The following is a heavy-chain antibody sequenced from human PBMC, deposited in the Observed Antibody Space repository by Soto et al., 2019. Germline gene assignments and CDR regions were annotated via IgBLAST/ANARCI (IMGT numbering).Heavy chain of an antibody. D-gene: IGHD6-13*01. J-gene: IGHJ5*02. CDR2: IYYSGST. CDR1: GGSISSGGYY. Sequence: QVQLQESGPGLVKPSQTLSLTCTVSGGSISSGGYYWSWIRQHPGKGLEWIGYIYYSGSTYYNPSLNSRVTISVDTSKNQFSRKLSSVTAADTAVYYCARDVRGYWLGWFDPWGQGTLVTVSS. V-gene: IGHV4-31*03. CDR3: ARDVRGYWLGWFDP.